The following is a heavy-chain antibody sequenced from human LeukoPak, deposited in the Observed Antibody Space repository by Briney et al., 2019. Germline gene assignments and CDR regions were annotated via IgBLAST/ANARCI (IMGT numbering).Heavy chain of an antibody. CDR1: GFTFSSYS. CDR2: ISSSSSYI. Sequence: GGSLRLSCAASGFTFSSYSMNWVRQAPGKGLEWVSSISSSSSYIYYADSVKGRFTISRDNAKNSLYLQMNSLRAEDTAVYYCSRERAHSSGWYYFDYWGQGTLVTVSS. J-gene: IGHJ4*02. D-gene: IGHD6-19*01. CDR3: SRERAHSSGWYYFDY. V-gene: IGHV3-21*04.